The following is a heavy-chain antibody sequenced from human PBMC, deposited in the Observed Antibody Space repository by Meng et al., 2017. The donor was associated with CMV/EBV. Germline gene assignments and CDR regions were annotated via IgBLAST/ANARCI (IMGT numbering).Heavy chain of an antibody. CDR2: LYSSGST. J-gene: IGHJ5*02. D-gene: IGHD2-15*01. CDR3: ARSMVVAEDWFDP. Sequence: EWDPGQVHPLWTVSFISAVSGGPNDCYYWCWIPRPGGKGWEWMMHLYSSGSTNDNPVLKSRVTMSVDTSKNHFSLMLSFVTAADTALYYCARSMVVAEDWFDPWGQGTLVTVSS. V-gene: IGHV4-4*07. CDR1: GGPNDCYY.